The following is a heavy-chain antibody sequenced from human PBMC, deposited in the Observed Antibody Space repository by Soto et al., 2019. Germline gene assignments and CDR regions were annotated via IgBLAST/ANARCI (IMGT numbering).Heavy chain of an antibody. J-gene: IGHJ4*02. CDR2: IIPIFGTA. Sequence: QVQLVQSGAEVKKPGSSVKVSCKASGGTFSSYAISWVRQPPGQGLEWMGGIIPIFGTANYAQKFQGRVTITADESTSTAYMELSSLRSEDTAVYYCARDPSHCGGDCSWGDYWGQGTLVTVSS. D-gene: IGHD2-21*02. V-gene: IGHV1-69*12. CDR3: ARDPSHCGGDCSWGDY. CDR1: GGTFSSYA.